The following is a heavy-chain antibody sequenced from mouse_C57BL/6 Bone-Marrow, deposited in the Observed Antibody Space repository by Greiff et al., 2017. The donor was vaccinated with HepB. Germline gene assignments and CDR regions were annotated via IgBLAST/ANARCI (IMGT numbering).Heavy chain of an antibody. CDR1: GYTFTDYY. V-gene: IGHV1-26*01. J-gene: IGHJ4*01. CDR2: INPNNGGT. D-gene: IGHD1-1*01. Sequence: VQLQQSGPELVKPGASVKISCKASGYTFTDYYMNWVKQSHGKSLEWIGDINPNNGGTSYNQKFKGKATLTVDKSSSTAYMELRSLTSEDSAVYYCAYHYYGSSPYYYAMDYWGQGTSVTVSS. CDR3: AYHYYGSSPYYYAMDY.